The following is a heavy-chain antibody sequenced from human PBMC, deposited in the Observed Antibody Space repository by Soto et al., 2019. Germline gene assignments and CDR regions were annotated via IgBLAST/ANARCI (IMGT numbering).Heavy chain of an antibody. J-gene: IGHJ5*02. D-gene: IGHD3-10*01. V-gene: IGHV4-34*01. CDR3: ARGRITMVRGRNWFDP. Sequence: QVQLQQWGAGLLKPSETLSLTCAVYGGSFSGYYWSWIRQPPGKGLEWIGEINHSGSTNYNPSLKSRVTISVDTSKNQFSMKLSSVTAAETAVYYCARGRITMVRGRNWFDPWGQGTLVTVSS. CDR1: GGSFSGYY. CDR2: INHSGST.